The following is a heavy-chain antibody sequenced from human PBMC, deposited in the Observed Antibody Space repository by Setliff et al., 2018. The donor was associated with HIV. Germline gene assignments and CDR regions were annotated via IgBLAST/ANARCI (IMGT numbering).Heavy chain of an antibody. CDR2: IRSEAYGGTT. CDR1: GLIFGDYA. CDR3: TRIKWDLPYNPQFDY. Sequence: GGSLRLSCTSSGLIFGDYAMSWVRQAPGKGLEWVGFIRSEAYGGTTEYAASVEGRFTISRDDSKSIAYLLMNSLKAEDTAVYYCTRIKWDLPYNPQFDYWGQGTLVTVSS. J-gene: IGHJ4*02. V-gene: IGHV3-49*04. D-gene: IGHD1-26*01.